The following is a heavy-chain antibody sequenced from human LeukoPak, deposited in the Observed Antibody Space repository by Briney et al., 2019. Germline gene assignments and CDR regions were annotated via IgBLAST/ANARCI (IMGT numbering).Heavy chain of an antibody. CDR2: INHSGST. V-gene: IGHV4-34*01. CDR3: AGGPLWFGELFHDY. CDR1: GGSFSGYY. D-gene: IGHD3-10*01. Sequence: SETLSLTCAVYGGSFSGYYWSWIRQPPGKGLEWIGEINHSGSTNYNPSLKSRVTISVDTSKNQFSLKLSSVTAADTAVYYCAGGPLWFGELFHDYWGQGTLVTVSS. J-gene: IGHJ4*02.